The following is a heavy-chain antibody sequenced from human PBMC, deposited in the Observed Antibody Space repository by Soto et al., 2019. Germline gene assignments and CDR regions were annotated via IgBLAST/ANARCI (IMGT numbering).Heavy chain of an antibody. V-gene: IGHV3-33*01. CDR2: IWNDGSHK. J-gene: IGHJ4*02. CDR3: ARDLIAAIGIFDF. Sequence: QVQLVESGGGVVQPGRSLRLSCAASGFTFSRSGMHWVRQAPGKGLEWVAIIWNDGSHKYYADSVKGRFTISRDNSMNTLYLQMNSLTAEDTAVYYCARDLIAAIGIFDFWGQGTPVTVSS. CDR1: GFTFSRSG. D-gene: IGHD6-13*01.